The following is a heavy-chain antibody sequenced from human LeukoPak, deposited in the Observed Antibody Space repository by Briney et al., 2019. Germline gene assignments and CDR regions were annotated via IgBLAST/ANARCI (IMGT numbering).Heavy chain of an antibody. Sequence: SQTLSLTCTVSGGSISGGAYYWSWIRQHPGKGLEWIAYIYYSGNTYYNPSLKSRVTISVDTSKNQFSLKLSSVTAADTAVYYCARQSISGSSLSYFDYWGQGTLVNVSS. V-gene: IGHV4-31*03. J-gene: IGHJ4*02. D-gene: IGHD3-22*01. CDR1: GGSISGGAYY. CDR2: IYYSGNT. CDR3: ARQSISGSSLSYFDY.